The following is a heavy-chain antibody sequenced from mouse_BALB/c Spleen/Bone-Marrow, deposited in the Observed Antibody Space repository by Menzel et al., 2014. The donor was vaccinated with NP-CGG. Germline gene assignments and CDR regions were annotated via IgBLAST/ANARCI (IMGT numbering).Heavy chain of an antibody. D-gene: IGHD3-3*01. J-gene: IGHJ2*01. CDR1: GFTFSGYG. Sequence: EVMLVESGGGLVQPGGSLKLSCAASGFTFSGYGMSWVRQTPDKGLELVATISGSGSSTYYPDSVKGRFTISRDNARNTLYLQMSSLKSEDTAMNYCARGRDWFDYWGQGTTLTVSS. CDR2: ISGSGSST. CDR3: ARGRDWFDY. V-gene: IGHV5-6-3*01.